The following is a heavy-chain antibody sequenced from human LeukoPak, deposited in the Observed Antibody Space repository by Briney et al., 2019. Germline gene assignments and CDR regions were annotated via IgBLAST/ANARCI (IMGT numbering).Heavy chain of an antibody. D-gene: IGHD2-15*01. CDR3: ARARVVVAATLTLPDY. Sequence: PGGSLRLSCAASGFTFSSYSMNWVRQAPGKGLEWVSSISSSSSYIYYADSVKGRFTISRDIAKNSLYLQMNSLRAEDTAVYYCARARVVVAATLTLPDYWGQGTLVTVSS. J-gene: IGHJ4*02. V-gene: IGHV3-21*01. CDR1: GFTFSSYS. CDR2: ISSSSSYI.